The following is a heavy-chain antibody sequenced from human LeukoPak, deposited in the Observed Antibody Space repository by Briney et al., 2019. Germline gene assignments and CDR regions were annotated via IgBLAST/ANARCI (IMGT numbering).Heavy chain of an antibody. J-gene: IGHJ4*02. Sequence: GASVKVSCKASGYTFTSYYMHWVRQAPGQGLEWMGIINPSGGSTSYAQKFQGRVTMTRDMSTSTVYMELSSLRSEDTAVYYCARGGRFGELLKNYFDYWGQGTLVTVSS. CDR3: ARGGRFGELLKNYFDY. CDR1: GYTFTSYY. CDR2: INPSGGST. D-gene: IGHD3-10*01. V-gene: IGHV1-46*01.